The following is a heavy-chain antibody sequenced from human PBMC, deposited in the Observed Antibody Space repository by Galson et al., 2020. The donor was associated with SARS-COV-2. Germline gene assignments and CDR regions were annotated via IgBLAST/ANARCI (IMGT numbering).Heavy chain of an antibody. V-gene: IGHV3-33*01. CDR2: LWYDGSNK. CDR1: GFTFSSYG. CDR3: AREQYYYYSSGYYWSPYYFYGMDV. Sequence: GGSLRLSCAASGFTFSSYGMHWARQAPGKGLEWVAVLWYDGSNKYYADSVKGRFTISRDNSKNTLYLQMNSLRAEDTAVYYCAREQYYYYSSGYYWSPYYFYGMDVWGQGTTVTVSS. J-gene: IGHJ6*02. D-gene: IGHD3-22*01.